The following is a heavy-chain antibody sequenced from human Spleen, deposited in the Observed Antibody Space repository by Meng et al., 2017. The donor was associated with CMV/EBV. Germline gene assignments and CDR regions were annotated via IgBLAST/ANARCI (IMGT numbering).Heavy chain of an antibody. D-gene: IGHD2-2*01. J-gene: IGHJ3*01. CDR3: ARDYCSRTSCYLIAFDV. CDR2: IYYSGST. Sequence: SETLSLTCTVSGGSISSYYWSWIRQPPGKGLEWIGYIYYSGSTNYNPSLKSRVTISVDTSKNQFSLKLNSVTAADTAIYYCARDYCSRTSCYLIAFDVWGQGTMVTVSS. CDR1: GGSISSYY. V-gene: IGHV4-59*01.